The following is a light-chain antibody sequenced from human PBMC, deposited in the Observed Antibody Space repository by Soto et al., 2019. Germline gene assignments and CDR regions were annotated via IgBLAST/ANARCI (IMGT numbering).Light chain of an antibody. CDR3: QQYDRFPYT. CDR2: KAS. V-gene: IGKV1-5*03. CDR1: QSLSYW. Sequence: DIQITQSPSTLSASVGDTVTITCRASQSLSYWLAWYQQKPGQAPKLLIHKASTLESGVPSRFSGSGSGTEFTLTISSLQPDDFAHFYCQQYDRFPYTFGQGTKLEIK. J-gene: IGKJ2*01.